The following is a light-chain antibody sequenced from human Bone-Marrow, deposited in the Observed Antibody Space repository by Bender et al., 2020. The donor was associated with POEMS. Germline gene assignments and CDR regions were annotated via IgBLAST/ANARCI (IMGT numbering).Light chain of an antibody. V-gene: IGLV2-14*01. CDR1: SSDVGGYDY. CDR3: CSYTSSSTLEV. CDR2: EVS. Sequence: QSALTQPASVSGSPGQSITISCTGTSSDVGGYDYVSWYQQHPDKAPKLLIYEVSNRPSGVSSRFSGSKSGNTASLTISGLQAEDEADYYCCSYTSSSTLEVFGGGTKLTVL. J-gene: IGLJ2*01.